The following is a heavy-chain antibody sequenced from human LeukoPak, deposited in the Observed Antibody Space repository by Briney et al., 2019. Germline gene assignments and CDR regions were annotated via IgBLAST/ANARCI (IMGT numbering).Heavy chain of an antibody. V-gene: IGHV4-34*01. CDR2: INHSGST. J-gene: IGHJ5*02. D-gene: IGHD1-26*01. Sequence: SETLSLTCAVYGGSFSGYYWSWIRQPPGKGLEWIGEINHSGSTNYNPSLKSRVTISVDTSKNQFSLKLSSVTAADTAVYYCARVWQGIVGATMDPNWFDPWGQGTLVTVSS. CDR3: ARVWQGIVGATMDPNWFDP. CDR1: GGSFSGYY.